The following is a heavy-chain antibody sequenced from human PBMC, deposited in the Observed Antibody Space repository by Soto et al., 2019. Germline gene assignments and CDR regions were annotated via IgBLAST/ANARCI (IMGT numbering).Heavy chain of an antibody. CDR1: GYTFTSYD. CDR3: ARYRTVQLERRSFLYDYYYYMDV. J-gene: IGHJ6*03. D-gene: IGHD1-1*01. V-gene: IGHV1-8*01. Sequence: GASVKVSCKASGYTFTSYDINWVRQATGQGLEWMGWMNPNSGNTGYAQKFQGRVTMTRNTSISTAYMELSSLRSEDTAVYYCARYRTVQLERRSFLYDYYYYMDVWGKGTTVTVSS. CDR2: MNPNSGNT.